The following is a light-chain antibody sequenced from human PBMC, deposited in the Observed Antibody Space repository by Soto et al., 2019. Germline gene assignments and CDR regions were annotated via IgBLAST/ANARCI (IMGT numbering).Light chain of an antibody. CDR1: QSVSRK. CDR2: GAS. CDR3: QQYTNWPKT. J-gene: IGKJ1*01. Sequence: RASQSVSRKLVWYQQKPGQAPRLLIYGASTRATGIPERFSGSGSGTEFTLTISSLQSEDFAVYYCQQYTNWPKTFGQGTKVDIK. V-gene: IGKV3D-15*01.